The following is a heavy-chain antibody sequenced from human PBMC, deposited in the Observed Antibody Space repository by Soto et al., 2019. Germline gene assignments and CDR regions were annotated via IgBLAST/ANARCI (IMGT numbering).Heavy chain of an antibody. CDR3: AKDRWPAVAGNQYFDY. CDR2: ISSTTNYI. CDR1: GFTFTRYS. D-gene: IGHD6-19*01. J-gene: IGHJ4*02. V-gene: IGHV3-21*04. Sequence: GSLRLSCAASGFTFTRYSMNWVRQAPGKGLEWVSSISSTTNYIYYGDSMKGRFTISRDNAKNSLYLQMNSLRAEDTALYYCAKDRWPAVAGNQYFDYWGQGTLVTVSS.